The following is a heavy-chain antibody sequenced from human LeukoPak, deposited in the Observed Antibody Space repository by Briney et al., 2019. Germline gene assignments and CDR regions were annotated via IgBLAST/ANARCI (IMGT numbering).Heavy chain of an antibody. CDR3: ARNLNSGNYYYFDY. CDR1: GFTFSNYA. J-gene: IGHJ4*02. D-gene: IGHD1-26*01. V-gene: IGHV3-23*05. Sequence: TGGSLRLSCAASGFTFSNYAMAWVRHTPGKGLEWISAIHSAGANTYYADSVKGRFTISRDNSRNTLSLQMDNLRPEDTALYYCARNLNSGNYYYFDYWGQGTLVTVSA. CDR2: IHSAGANT.